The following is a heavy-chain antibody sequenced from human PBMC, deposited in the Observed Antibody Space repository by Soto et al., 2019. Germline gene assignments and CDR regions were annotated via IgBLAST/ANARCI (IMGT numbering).Heavy chain of an antibody. V-gene: IGHV4-31*03. CDR1: GGSISGGCYY. Sequence: TLSLTCTVSGGSISGGCYYWSWIRQHPGKGLEWIGYIYYSGSTYYNPSLKSRVTISVDTSKNQFSLKLSSVTAADTAVYYCARGDVYYYDSSGYGYDAFDIWGQGTMVTVSS. CDR2: IYYSGST. CDR3: ARGDVYYYDSSGYGYDAFDI. D-gene: IGHD3-22*01. J-gene: IGHJ3*02.